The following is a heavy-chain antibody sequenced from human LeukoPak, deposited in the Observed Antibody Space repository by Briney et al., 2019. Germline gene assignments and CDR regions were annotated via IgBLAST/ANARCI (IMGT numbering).Heavy chain of an antibody. J-gene: IGHJ4*02. CDR1: GYTFTTYA. V-gene: IGHV1-3*01. CDR2: IIVGSGKT. Sequence: ASVKVSCKSSGYTFTTYAMHWVRQAPGQRPEWMGWIIVGSGKTKYSQKFQGRVTITADESTSTAYMELSSLRSEDTAVYYCARDRGSGWTNFDYWGQGTLVTVSS. CDR3: ARDRGSGWTNFDY. D-gene: IGHD6-19*01.